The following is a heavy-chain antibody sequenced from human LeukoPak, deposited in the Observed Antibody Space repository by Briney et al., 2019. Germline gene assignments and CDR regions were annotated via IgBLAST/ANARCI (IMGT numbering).Heavy chain of an antibody. J-gene: IGHJ5*02. CDR1: GFTFSSYA. CDR2: ISYDGSNK. CDR3: ARGQYYGSFDP. Sequence: GGSLRLSCAASGFTFSSYAMHWVRQAPGKGLEWVAVISYDGSNKYYADSVKGRFTISRDNSKNTLYLQMNSLRAEDTAVYYCARGQYYGSFDPWGQGTLVTVSS. D-gene: IGHD3-10*01. V-gene: IGHV3-30-3*01.